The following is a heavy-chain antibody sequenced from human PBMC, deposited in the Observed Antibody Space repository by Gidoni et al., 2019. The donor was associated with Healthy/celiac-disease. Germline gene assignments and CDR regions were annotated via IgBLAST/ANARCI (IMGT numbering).Heavy chain of an antibody. CDR3: ARGSCSGGSCYTIYYYYYMDV. V-gene: IGHV1-69*01. J-gene: IGHJ6*03. CDR2: IIPIFGTA. CDR1: GSTFSSCA. D-gene: IGHD2-15*01. Sequence: QVQLVQSGAEVKRPGSSVKVSCKADGSTFSSCAIRWVRQAPGQGLEWMGGIIPIFGTANYAQKFQGRVTITADESTSTAYMELSSLRSEDTAVYYCARGSCSGGSCYTIYYYYYMDVWGKGTTVTVSS.